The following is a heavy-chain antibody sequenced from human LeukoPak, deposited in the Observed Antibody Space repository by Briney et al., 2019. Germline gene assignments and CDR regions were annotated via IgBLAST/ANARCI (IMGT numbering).Heavy chain of an antibody. Sequence: PSETLSLTCTVSGGPISSYYWSWIRQPPGKGLEWIGYIYYSGSTNYNPSLKSRVTISVDTSKNQFSLKLSSVTAADTAVYYCARRAVAGSFDYWGQGTLVTVSS. CDR1: GGPISSYY. CDR2: IYYSGST. D-gene: IGHD6-19*01. V-gene: IGHV4-59*08. J-gene: IGHJ4*02. CDR3: ARRAVAGSFDY.